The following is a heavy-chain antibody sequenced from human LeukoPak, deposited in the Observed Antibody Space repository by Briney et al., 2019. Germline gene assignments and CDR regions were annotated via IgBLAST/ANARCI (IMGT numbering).Heavy chain of an antibody. CDR3: ARDCDTSGYYYCGMDV. V-gene: IGHV3-30-3*01. CDR1: GLTFSSFA. Sequence: GGSLRLSCGASGLTFSSFALSWVRQAPGKGLDWVAVISYDGSNKYYADSVKGRFTISRDNSKNTLYLQMNSLRTEDTAVYYCARDCDTSGYYYCGMDVWGQGTTVAVSS. J-gene: IGHJ6*02. D-gene: IGHD3-22*01. CDR2: ISYDGSNK.